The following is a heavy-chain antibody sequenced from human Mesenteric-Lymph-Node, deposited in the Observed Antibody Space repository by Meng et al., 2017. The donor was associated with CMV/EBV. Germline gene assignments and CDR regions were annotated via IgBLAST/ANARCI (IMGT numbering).Heavy chain of an antibody. J-gene: IGHJ4*02. CDR3: AKEMEDILTGYLDY. CDR2: IYSDSSIT. Sequence: GGSLRLSCAASGFTLSSYPMSWVRQAPGKGLEWVSIIYSDSSITYYADSVKGRFIISRDNSKNTLDLQMNSLRAEDTAVYYCAKEMEDILTGYLDYWGQGTLVTVSS. V-gene: IGHV3-23*03. D-gene: IGHD3-9*01. CDR1: GFTLSSYP.